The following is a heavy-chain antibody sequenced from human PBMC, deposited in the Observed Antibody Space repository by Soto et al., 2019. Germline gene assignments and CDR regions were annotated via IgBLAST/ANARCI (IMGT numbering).Heavy chain of an antibody. V-gene: IGHV4-34*01. J-gene: IGHJ4*02. CDR1: GGSFSGYY. CDR2: INHSGST. CDR3: ARFDGYDQTWTFDY. D-gene: IGHD5-12*01. Sequence: SETLSLTCAVYGGSFSGYYWSWIRQPPGKGLEWIGEINHSGSTNYNPSLKSRVTISVDTSKNQFSLKLSSVTAADTAVYYCARFDGYDQTWTFDYWGQGTLVTVSS.